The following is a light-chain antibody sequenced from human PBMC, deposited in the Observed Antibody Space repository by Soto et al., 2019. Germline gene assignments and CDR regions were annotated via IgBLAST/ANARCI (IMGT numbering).Light chain of an antibody. J-gene: IGKJ5*01. Sequence: EIVMTQSPATLSVSPGERATLSCRASQSVSSYLAWYQQKPRQAPRLLIYDAANRTTGSPARFSGSGAGTDFTLTISSLEPEDFAVYYCQQRSNWPITFGQGTRLEIK. CDR2: DAA. V-gene: IGKV3-11*01. CDR3: QQRSNWPIT. CDR1: QSVSSY.